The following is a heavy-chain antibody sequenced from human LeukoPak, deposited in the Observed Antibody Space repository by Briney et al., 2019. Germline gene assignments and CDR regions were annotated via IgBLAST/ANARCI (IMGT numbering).Heavy chain of an antibody. J-gene: IGHJ4*02. CDR1: GFTFSSYG. D-gene: IGHD2-2*01. Sequence: GRSLRLSCAASGFTFSSYGMHWVRQAPGKGLEWVAVIWYDGSNKYYADSVKGRFTISRDNSKNTLYLQMNSLRAEDTAVYYCARDIVVVPAAIPRGVFDYWGQGTLVTVSS. CDR3: ARDIVVVPAAIPRGVFDY. V-gene: IGHV3-33*01. CDR2: IWYDGSNK.